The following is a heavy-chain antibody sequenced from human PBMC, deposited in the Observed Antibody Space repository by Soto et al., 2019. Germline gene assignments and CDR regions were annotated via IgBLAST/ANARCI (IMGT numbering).Heavy chain of an antibody. Sequence: SETLSLTCGVSGGSISSSNWWSWVRQPPGKGLEWFGEFYHSGSTNYNPSLKILFTISVYLQLNSLKTEDTAVYYCARAVMAQGSTNFDYWGQGTLVTVSS. V-gene: IGHV4-4*02. CDR1: GGSISSSNW. D-gene: IGHD3-10*02. CDR2: FYHSGST. J-gene: IGHJ4*02. CDR3: GSTNFDY.